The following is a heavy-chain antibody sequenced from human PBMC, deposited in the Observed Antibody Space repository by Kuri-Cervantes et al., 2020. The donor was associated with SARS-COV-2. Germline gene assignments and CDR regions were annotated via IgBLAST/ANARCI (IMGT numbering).Heavy chain of an antibody. J-gene: IGHJ5*02. CDR3: ARGRFGEFT. CDR2: INTDGSST. D-gene: IGHD3-10*01. V-gene: IGHV3-74*01. Sequence: GGSLRLSCEASGFIFNSYWIHWVRQVPGKGLVWVSSINTDGSSTNYADSVKGRFTISRDNAKNTLYLQMNSLRAEDTAVYYCARGRFGEFTWGQGTLVTVFS. CDR1: GFIFNSYW.